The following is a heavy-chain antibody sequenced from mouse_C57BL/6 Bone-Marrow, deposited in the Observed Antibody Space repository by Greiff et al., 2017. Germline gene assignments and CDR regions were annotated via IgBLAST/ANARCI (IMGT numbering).Heavy chain of an antibody. V-gene: IGHV1-50*01. CDR1: GYTFTSYW. J-gene: IGHJ3*01. Sequence: VKLQQPGAELVKPGASVKLSCKASGYTFTSYWMQWVKQRPGQGLEWIGEIDPSDSYTNSNQKFKGKATLTVDTSSSTAYMQLSSLTSEDSAVYYCARSDYDYEFAYWGQGTLVTVSA. D-gene: IGHD2-4*01. CDR2: IDPSDSYT. CDR3: ARSDYDYEFAY.